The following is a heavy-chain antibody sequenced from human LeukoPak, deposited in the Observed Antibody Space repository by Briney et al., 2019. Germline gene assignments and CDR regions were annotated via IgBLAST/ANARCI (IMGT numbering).Heavy chain of an antibody. Sequence: PSETLSLTCTVSGGSISSYYWSWIRQPPGKGLEWIGYIYYSGSTNYNPSLKSRVTILVDTSKNQFSLKLSSVTAADTAVYYCARDGGEVWNFYGMDVWGQGTTVTVSS. CDR2: IYYSGST. CDR1: GGSISSYY. J-gene: IGHJ6*02. D-gene: IGHD2-15*01. CDR3: ARDGGEVWNFYGMDV. V-gene: IGHV4-59*01.